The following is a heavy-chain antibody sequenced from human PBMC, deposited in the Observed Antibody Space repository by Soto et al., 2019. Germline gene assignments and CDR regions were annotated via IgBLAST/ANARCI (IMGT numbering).Heavy chain of an antibody. CDR1: GYTFTGYY. CDR3: ARDIEDYYYGMDV. CDR2: INPNSGGT. Sequence: XPVKLSCKASGYTFTGYYMHWVRQAPGQGLEWMGWINPNSGGTNYAQKFQGRVTMTRDTSISTAYMELSRLRSDDTAVYYCARDIEDYYYGMDVWGQGTTVTVSS. V-gene: IGHV1-2*02. J-gene: IGHJ6*02. D-gene: IGHD3-16*02.